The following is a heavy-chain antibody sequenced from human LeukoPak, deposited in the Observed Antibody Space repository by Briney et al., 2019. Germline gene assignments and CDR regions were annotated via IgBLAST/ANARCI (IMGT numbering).Heavy chain of an antibody. Sequence: PSQTLSLTCTVSGGXISSGDYYWSWIRQPPGKGLAWIGYIYYSGSTYYNPSLKSRVTISVDTSKNQFSLKLSSVTAADTAVYYCARGVERLWFDPWGQGTLVTVSS. CDR3: ARGVERLWFDP. V-gene: IGHV4-30-4*01. J-gene: IGHJ5*02. CDR2: IYYSGST. CDR1: GGXISSGDYY.